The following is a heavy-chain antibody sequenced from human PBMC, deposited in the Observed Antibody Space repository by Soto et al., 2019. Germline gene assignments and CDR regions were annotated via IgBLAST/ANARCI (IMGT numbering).Heavy chain of an antibody. V-gene: IGHV3-15*07. Sequence: GGSLRLSCAASGFTFSSYAMNWVRQAPGKGLEWVGRIKSKAHGGTIDYAAPVNGRFTISRDDSKDTLYLQMNSLKTEDTAVYYCTAEDGWFDPWGQGTLVTVSS. CDR2: IKSKAHGGTI. J-gene: IGHJ5*02. CDR1: GFTFSSYA. CDR3: TAEDGWFDP.